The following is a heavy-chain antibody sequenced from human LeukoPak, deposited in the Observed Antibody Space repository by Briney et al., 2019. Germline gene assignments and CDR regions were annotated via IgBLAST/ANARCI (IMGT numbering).Heavy chain of an antibody. D-gene: IGHD2-15*01. CDR2: ISAYNGNT. Sequence: GASVKVSCKASGYTFTSYGISWVRQAPGQGLEWMGWISAYNGNTNYAQKLQGRVTMTTDTSTSTAYMELRSLRSDDTVVYYCARDHYFLGYCSGGSCRNWFDPWGQGTLVTVSS. V-gene: IGHV1-18*01. J-gene: IGHJ5*02. CDR3: ARDHYFLGYCSGGSCRNWFDP. CDR1: GYTFTSYG.